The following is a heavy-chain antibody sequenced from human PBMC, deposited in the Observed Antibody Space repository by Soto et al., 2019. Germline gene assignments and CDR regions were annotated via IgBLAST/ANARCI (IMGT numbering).Heavy chain of an antibody. Sequence: GGSLRLSCAASGFTFSSYGMHWVRQAPGKGLEWVAVISYDGSNKYYADSVKGRFTISRDNSKNTMYLQMNSLRAKDTAVYYCAKDMKSIAARLVYYGMDVWGQGTTVTVSS. CDR1: GFTFSSYG. D-gene: IGHD6-6*01. V-gene: IGHV3-30*18. J-gene: IGHJ6*02. CDR2: ISYDGSNK. CDR3: AKDMKSIAARLVYYGMDV.